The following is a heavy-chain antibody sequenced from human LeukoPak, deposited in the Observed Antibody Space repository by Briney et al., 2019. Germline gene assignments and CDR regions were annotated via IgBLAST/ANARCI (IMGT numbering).Heavy chain of an antibody. Sequence: ASVKVSCKASGYTFTGYYMHWVRQAPGQGLEWMGWINPNSGGTNYAQKLQGRVTMTTDTSTSTAYMELRSLRSDDTAVYYCARESGYSGYTVAFDIWGQGTMVTVSS. CDR2: INPNSGGT. V-gene: IGHV1-2*02. J-gene: IGHJ3*02. CDR1: GYTFTGYY. CDR3: ARESGYSGYTVAFDI. D-gene: IGHD5-12*01.